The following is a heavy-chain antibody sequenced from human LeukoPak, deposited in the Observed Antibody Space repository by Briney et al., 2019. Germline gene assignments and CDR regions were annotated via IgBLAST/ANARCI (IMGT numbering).Heavy chain of an antibody. V-gene: IGHV4-34*01. Sequence: SETLSLTCAVYGGSFSVYYWSCIRHPPGKGLEWIGEINHSGSTNYNPPLKSRVSISVDTSKNQLSLKLSSVTAADTDVYYCARDNPSVGLSNSSSARRAFDIWGQGTMVTVSS. J-gene: IGHJ3*02. D-gene: IGHD6-6*01. CDR1: GGSFSVYY. CDR2: INHSGST. CDR3: ARDNPSVGLSNSSSARRAFDI.